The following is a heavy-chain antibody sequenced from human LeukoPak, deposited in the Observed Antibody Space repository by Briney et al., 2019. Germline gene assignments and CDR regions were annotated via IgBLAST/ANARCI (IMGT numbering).Heavy chain of an antibody. CDR2: INPNSGGT. Sequence: ASVKVSCKASGYTVTGYYMHWVRQAPGQGLEWMGWINPNSGGTNYTKKFQGRVTMTRDTSISTAYMELSGLRSDDTAVYYCVLTMVRGASGLDPWGQGTLVTVSS. CDR3: VLTMVRGASGLDP. J-gene: IGHJ5*02. CDR1: GYTVTGYY. D-gene: IGHD3-10*01. V-gene: IGHV1-2*02.